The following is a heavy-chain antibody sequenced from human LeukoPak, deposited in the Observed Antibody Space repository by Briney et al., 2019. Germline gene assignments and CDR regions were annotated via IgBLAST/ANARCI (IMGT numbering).Heavy chain of an antibody. CDR3: ARVHSGSYRGDY. J-gene: IGHJ4*02. CDR1: GYSISSGYY. D-gene: IGHD1-26*01. V-gene: IGHV4-38-2*02. CDR2: IYHSGST. Sequence: SETLSLTCTVSGYSISSGYYGGWIRQPPGKGLEWIGSIYHSGSTYYNPSLKSRVTISVDTSKNQFSLKLSSVTAADTAVYYCARVHSGSYRGDYWGQRTLVTVSS.